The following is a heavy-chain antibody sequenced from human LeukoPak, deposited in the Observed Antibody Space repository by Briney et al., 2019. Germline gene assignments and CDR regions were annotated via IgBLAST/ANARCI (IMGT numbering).Heavy chain of an antibody. CDR2: IYHSGST. J-gene: IGHJ3*02. D-gene: IGHD3-3*01. CDR1: GGSISSGGYY. CDR3: ARDLPSITIFGVSPDAFDI. Sequence: SETLSLTCTVSGGSISSGGYYWSWIRQPPGKGLEWIGYIYHSGSTYYNPSLKSRVTISVDRSKNQFSLKLSSVTAADTAVYYCARDLPSITIFGVSPDAFDIWGQGTMVTVSS. V-gene: IGHV4-30-2*01.